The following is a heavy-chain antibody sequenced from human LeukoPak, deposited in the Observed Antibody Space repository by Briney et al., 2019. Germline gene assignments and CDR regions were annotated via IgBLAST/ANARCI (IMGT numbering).Heavy chain of an antibody. V-gene: IGHV4-30-4*07. CDR1: GGTLTSGGYS. CDR2: IYYSGSA. Sequence: SETLSLTSAGSGGTLTSGGYSWSWIRQSPGKALERIGYIYYSGSAYYNPSLKSRVDISFDTSKNQFSLRMTSVTAADSAIYFCARIRLSSTSQNYFDPWGQGTLVTVSS. CDR3: ARIRLSSTSQNYFDP. J-gene: IGHJ5*02. D-gene: IGHD2/OR15-2a*01.